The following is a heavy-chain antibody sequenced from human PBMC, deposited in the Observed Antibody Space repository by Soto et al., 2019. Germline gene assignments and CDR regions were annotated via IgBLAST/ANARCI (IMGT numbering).Heavy chain of an antibody. CDR1: ALTVRSNY. CDR2: ISSSSSYI. Sequence: PGGSLRLSCAASALTVRSNYIAWVRQAPGKGLEWVSSISSSSSYIYYADSVKGRFTISRDNAKNSLYLQMNSLRAEDTAVYYCARDRNWNDVFFGAFDIWGQGTMVTVSS. CDR3: ARDRNWNDVFFGAFDI. V-gene: IGHV3-21*01. J-gene: IGHJ3*02. D-gene: IGHD1-20*01.